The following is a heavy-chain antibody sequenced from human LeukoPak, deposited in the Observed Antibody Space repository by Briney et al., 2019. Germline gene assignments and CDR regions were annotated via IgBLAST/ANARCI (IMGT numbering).Heavy chain of an antibody. CDR1: GASIRDSSYY. CDR3: ARQVATIYHGFDI. D-gene: IGHD5-12*01. J-gene: IGHJ3*02. V-gene: IGHV4-39*01. Sequence: PSETLSLTCSASGASIRDSSYYWALIRRPPGRGLEWIGSIYYSGSTYYNPSLQSRITMSVDTSRNQFSLNLRSVTAADTAIYYCARQVATIYHGFDIWGQGTMITVSS. CDR2: IYYSGST.